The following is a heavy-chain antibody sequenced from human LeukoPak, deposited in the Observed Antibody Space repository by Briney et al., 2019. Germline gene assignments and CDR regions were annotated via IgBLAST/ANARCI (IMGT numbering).Heavy chain of an antibody. CDR2: IWYGGSNK. CDR3: AKDQLERRGGGYFYY. D-gene: IGHD1-1*01. J-gene: IGHJ4*02. CDR1: GFTFSSYG. Sequence: GRSLRLSCAAAGFTFSSYGMHWVRQAPGKGLEWVAVIWYGGSNKYYADSVKGRFTISRDNSKNTLYLQMNSLRAEDTAVYYCAKDQLERRGGGYFYYWGQGTLVTVSS. V-gene: IGHV3-30*18.